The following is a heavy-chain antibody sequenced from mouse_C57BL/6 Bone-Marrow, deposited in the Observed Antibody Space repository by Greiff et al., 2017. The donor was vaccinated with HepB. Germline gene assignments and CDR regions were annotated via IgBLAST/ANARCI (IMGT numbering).Heavy chain of an antibody. J-gene: IGHJ3*01. D-gene: IGHD3-3*01. V-gene: IGHV1-81*01. Sequence: VQLQQSGAELARPGASVKLSCKASGYTFTSYGISWVKQRTGQGLEWIGEIYPRSGNTYYNEKFKGKATLTADKSSSTVYMELSRLTSEDSAVYFCARHEEEGDGAYWGQGTLVTVSA. CDR3: ARHEEEGDGAY. CDR2: IYPRSGNT. CDR1: GYTFTSYG.